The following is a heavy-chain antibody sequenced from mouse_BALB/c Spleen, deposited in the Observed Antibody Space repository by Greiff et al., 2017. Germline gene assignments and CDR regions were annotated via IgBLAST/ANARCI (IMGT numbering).Heavy chain of an antibody. CDR2: IYPGDGDT. CDR3: ARCGDGYYYYNAMDY. D-gene: IGHD2-3*01. CDR1: GYAFSSYW. V-gene: IGHV1-80*01. Sequence: QVQLQQSGAELVRPGSSVKISCKASGYAFSSYWMNWVKQRPGQGLEWIGQIYPGDGDTNYNGKFKGKATLTADKSSSTAYMQLSSLTSEDSAVYFCARCGDGYYYYNAMDYWGQGTSVTVSS. J-gene: IGHJ4*01.